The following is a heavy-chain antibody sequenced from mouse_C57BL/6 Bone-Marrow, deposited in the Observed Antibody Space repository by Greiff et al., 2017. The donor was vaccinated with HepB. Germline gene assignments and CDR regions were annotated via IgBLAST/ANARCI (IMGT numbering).Heavy chain of an antibody. Sequence: QVQLQQPGAELVMPGASVKLSCKASGYTFTSYWMHWVKQRPGQGLEWIGEIDPSDSYTNYNQKFKGKSTLTVDKSSSTAYMQLSSLTSEDSAVYYCARGAITTVVATDFDYWGQGTTLTVSS. CDR3: ARGAITTVVATDFDY. CDR2: IDPSDSYT. J-gene: IGHJ2*01. V-gene: IGHV1-69*01. D-gene: IGHD1-1*01. CDR1: GYTFTSYW.